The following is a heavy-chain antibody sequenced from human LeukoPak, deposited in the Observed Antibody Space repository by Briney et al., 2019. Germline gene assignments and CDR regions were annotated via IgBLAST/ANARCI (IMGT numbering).Heavy chain of an antibody. V-gene: IGHV4-4*07. CDR3: ARDPSYSSGHYDY. Sequence: PSETLSLTCAVYGGSFSGYYWSWIRQPAGKGLEWIGRIYPSGSTNYNPSLQSRVTMSVDTSKNQFSLKLSSVTAADTAVYYCARDPSYSSGHYDYWGQGTLVTVSS. CDR1: GGSFSGYY. CDR2: IYPSGST. J-gene: IGHJ4*02. D-gene: IGHD6-19*01.